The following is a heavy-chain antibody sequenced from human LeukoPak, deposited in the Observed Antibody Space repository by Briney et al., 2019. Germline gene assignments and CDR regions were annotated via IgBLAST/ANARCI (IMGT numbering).Heavy chain of an antibody. CDR3: ARLPIPRYFDRAFDY. D-gene: IGHD3-9*01. Sequence: GASVKVSCKASGYTFTGYYMHWVRQAPGQGLEWMGWINPNSGGTNYAQKFQGRVTMTRDTSISTAYMELSRLRSDDTAVYYCARLPIPRYFDRAFDYWGQGTLVTVSS. V-gene: IGHV1-2*02. J-gene: IGHJ4*02. CDR2: INPNSGGT. CDR1: GYTFTGYY.